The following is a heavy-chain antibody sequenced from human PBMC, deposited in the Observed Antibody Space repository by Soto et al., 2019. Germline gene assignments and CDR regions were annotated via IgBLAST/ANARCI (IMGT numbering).Heavy chain of an antibody. CDR1: GGSMSSHY. D-gene: IGHD3-16*01. V-gene: IGHV4-59*11. J-gene: IGHJ4*02. CDR2: ISYSGSS. Sequence: SETLSLTCTVSGGSMSSHYWTWLRQPPGKGLEWIGYISYSGSSYYNPSLKSRATISADTSRNQFSLRLTSVIAADTAVYFCARADPDASVGFWGQGTLVTVSS. CDR3: ARADPDASVGF.